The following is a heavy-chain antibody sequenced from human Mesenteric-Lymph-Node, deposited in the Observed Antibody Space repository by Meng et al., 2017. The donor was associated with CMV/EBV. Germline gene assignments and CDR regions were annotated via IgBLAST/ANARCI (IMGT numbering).Heavy chain of an antibody. J-gene: IGHJ6*02. CDR1: GYTFTNYW. CDR3: ARRVAATDLTGYYGMDV. V-gene: IGHV5-51*01. D-gene: IGHD2-2*03. Sequence: GESLKISCKGSGYTFTNYWIGWVRQIPGKGLEWLGIMYPGNSDTRYSPSFQGQVTISVDKSTSTAYLKWSSLKASDTAIYYCARRVAATDLTGYYGMDVWGQGTSVTVSS. CDR2: MYPGNSDT.